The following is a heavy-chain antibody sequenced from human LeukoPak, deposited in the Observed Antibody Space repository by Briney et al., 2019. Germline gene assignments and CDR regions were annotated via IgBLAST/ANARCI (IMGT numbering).Heavy chain of an antibody. V-gene: IGHV3-48*04. CDR1: GFTFSNYA. CDR3: ARGHGVDY. D-gene: IGHD4-17*01. Sequence: PGGSLRLSCVASGFTFSNYAMNWVRQAPGKGLEWVSYISSSSSAIYYADSVRGRFTISRDNAKNSLYLQMNSLRVEDAAVYYCARGHGVDYWGQGTLVIVSS. CDR2: ISSSSSAI. J-gene: IGHJ4*02.